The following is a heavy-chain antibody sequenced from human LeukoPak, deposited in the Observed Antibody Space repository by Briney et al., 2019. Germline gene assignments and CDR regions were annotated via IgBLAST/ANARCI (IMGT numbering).Heavy chain of an antibody. D-gene: IGHD4-17*01. CDR1: GGSFSGYY. V-gene: IGHV4-34*01. Sequence: AETLSLTCAVYGGSFSGYYWSWIRQPPGKGLEWIGEIKHSGSNNYNPALKSRVTMSVDTSKSLFSLKLSAVTAADTAVYYCVRVWGDYEMGDNWFDPWGQGTLVTVSS. CDR3: VRVWGDYEMGDNWFDP. J-gene: IGHJ5*02. CDR2: IKHSGSN.